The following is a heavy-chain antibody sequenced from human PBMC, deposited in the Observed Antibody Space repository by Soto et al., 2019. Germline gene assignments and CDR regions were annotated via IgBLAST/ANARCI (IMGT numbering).Heavy chain of an antibody. CDR2: ISGYNGNT. V-gene: IGHV1-18*01. J-gene: IGHJ4*02. D-gene: IGHD5-18*01. CDR3: VRDETYSSYYFDY. Sequence: QVQLVQSGGEVKQPGASVKVSCKASGYTVISYGFSWVRQAPGQGLEWMGWISGYNGNTDYAQKSKGRVVMTTDTSPRTAYMELWSLRADDTAVYYCVRDETYSSYYFDYWGQGTPVTVSS. CDR1: GYTVISYG.